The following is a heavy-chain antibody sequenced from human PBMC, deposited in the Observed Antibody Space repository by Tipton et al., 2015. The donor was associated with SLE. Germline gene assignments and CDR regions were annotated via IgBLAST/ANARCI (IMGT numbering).Heavy chain of an antibody. Sequence: SLRLSCAASGFTFSSYAMGWVRQAPGKGLEWVSAISGSGGSTYYADSVKGRFTISRDNSKNTLYLQMNSLRAEDTAVYYCAKGQNWNSDAFDIWGQGTMVTVSS. J-gene: IGHJ3*02. CDR2: ISGSGGST. CDR1: GFTFSSYA. CDR3: AKGQNWNSDAFDI. D-gene: IGHD1-7*01. V-gene: IGHV3-23*01.